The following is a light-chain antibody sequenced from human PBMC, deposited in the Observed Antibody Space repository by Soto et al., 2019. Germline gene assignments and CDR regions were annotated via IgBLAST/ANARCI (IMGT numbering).Light chain of an antibody. V-gene: IGKV3-15*01. Sequence: ETVMTQSPATLSVSPGEIHTLSCRASQSVSSNLAWYQQKPGQAPRLLIYDASTRSTGIQARFSGSGSGPEFTLTISSLQSEDLAVYYWQQYNTWPLTFGTRTKVDIK. CDR1: QSVSSN. CDR3: QQYNTWPLT. CDR2: DAS. J-gene: IGKJ3*01.